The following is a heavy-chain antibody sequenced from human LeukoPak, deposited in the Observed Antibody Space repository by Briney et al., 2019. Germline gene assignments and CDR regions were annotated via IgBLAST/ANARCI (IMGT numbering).Heavy chain of an antibody. J-gene: IGHJ5*02. Sequence: PSETLSLTCTVSGGSISSYYWSWIRQPAGKGLEWIGYIYYSGSTNYNPSLKSRVTISVDTSKNQFSLKLSSVTAADTAVYYCARLGYRITMVRGVIPGWFDPWGQGTLVTVSS. CDR2: IYYSGST. D-gene: IGHD3-10*01. CDR3: ARLGYRITMVRGVIPGWFDP. CDR1: GGSISSYY. V-gene: IGHV4-59*08.